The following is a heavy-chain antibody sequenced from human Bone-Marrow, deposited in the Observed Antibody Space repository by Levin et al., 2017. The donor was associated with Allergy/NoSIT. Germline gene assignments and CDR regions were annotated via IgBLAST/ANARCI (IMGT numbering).Heavy chain of an antibody. CDR2: ISSSSSFI. CDR1: GFTFSTYS. CDR3: ACRTDGYKVY. D-gene: IGHD5-24*01. Sequence: GESLKISCAASGFTFSTYSMTWLRQTPGKGLEWVSSISSSSSFIYYADSVKGRFTISRDNSNNSVSLLMNTLRAEDTATYYCACRTDGYKVYWGPGILVTVSS. V-gene: IGHV3-21*01. J-gene: IGHJ4*02.